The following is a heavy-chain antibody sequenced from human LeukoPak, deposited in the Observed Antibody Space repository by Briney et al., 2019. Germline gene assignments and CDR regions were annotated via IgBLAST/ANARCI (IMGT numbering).Heavy chain of an antibody. J-gene: IGHJ4*02. D-gene: IGHD4-23*01. Sequence: SETLSLTCAVSGGSISSSSSICWTWVRQPPGEGLEWIGEIYHNGATNYNPSLKSRVTSLLDKSKNQFSLRLNSVTAADTAVYYCARNGGNSDYDYWGQGTLVTVSA. V-gene: IGHV4-4*02. CDR3: ARNGGNSDYDY. CDR1: GGSISSSSSIC. CDR2: IYHNGAT.